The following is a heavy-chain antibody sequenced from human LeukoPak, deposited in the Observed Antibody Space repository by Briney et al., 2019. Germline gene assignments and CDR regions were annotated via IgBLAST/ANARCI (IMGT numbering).Heavy chain of an antibody. J-gene: IGHJ4*02. V-gene: IGHV1-8*01. CDR2: MNPNSGNT. CDR1: GYTFTSYD. D-gene: IGHD6-19*01. CDR3: ARSSTSGWNDY. Sequence: ASVTVSCTASGYTFTSYDINWVRQATGQGLEWMGRMNPNSGNTGYAQKFQGRVTMTRDTSVTTAYMELSSLTSEDTAVYYCARSSTSGWNDYWGQGTLVTVSS.